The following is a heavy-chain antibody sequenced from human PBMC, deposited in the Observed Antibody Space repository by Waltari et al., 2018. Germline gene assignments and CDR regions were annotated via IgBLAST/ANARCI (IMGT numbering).Heavy chain of an antibody. CDR3: AHIMITYGAVIARDAFDI. J-gene: IGHJ3*02. D-gene: IGHD3-16*02. Sequence: QITLKESGPTLVEPTQTLTLTSTFSRFSLTPGTVGAAWTRQPPGKALEGLALLYWDNDRRYSPSRSSRLSIFKDVSKNQVVLSMVNVDPVDTGTYYCAHIMITYGAVIARDAFDIWGQGTTVTVSS. CDR2: LYWDNDR. V-gene: IGHV2-5*02. CDR1: RFSLTPGTVG.